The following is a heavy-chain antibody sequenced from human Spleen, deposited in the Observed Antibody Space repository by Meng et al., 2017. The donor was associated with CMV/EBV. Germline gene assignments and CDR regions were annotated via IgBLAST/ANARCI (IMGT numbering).Heavy chain of an antibody. D-gene: IGHD2-2*01. J-gene: IGHJ6*02. Sequence: GGSLRLSCVASGFTFSSYWMSWVRQAPGKGLEWVANIKQDGSEKYYVDSVKGRFTISRDNAKNSLYLQMNSLRAEDTAVYYCARENSEYQLLYYYYYGMDVWGQGTTVTVSS. CDR2: IKQDGSEK. CDR1: GFTFSSYW. V-gene: IGHV3-7*01. CDR3: ARENSEYQLLYYYYYGMDV.